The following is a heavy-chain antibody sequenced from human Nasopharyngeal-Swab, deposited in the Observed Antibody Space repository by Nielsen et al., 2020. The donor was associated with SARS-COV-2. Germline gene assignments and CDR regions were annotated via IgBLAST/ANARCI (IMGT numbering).Heavy chain of an antibody. CDR3: ARQRIQLWLRVFDY. J-gene: IGHJ4*02. D-gene: IGHD5-18*01. Sequence: ASVKVSCKASGYTFTSYGISWVRQAPGQGLEWMGWISAYNGNTNYAQKLQVRVTMTTDTSTSTAYMELRSLRSDDTAVYYCARQRIQLWLRVFDYWGQGTLVTVSS. CDR2: ISAYNGNT. V-gene: IGHV1-18*01. CDR1: GYTFTSYG.